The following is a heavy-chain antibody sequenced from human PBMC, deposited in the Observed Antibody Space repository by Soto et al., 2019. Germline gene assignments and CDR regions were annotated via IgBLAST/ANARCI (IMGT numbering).Heavy chain of an antibody. CDR3: ATDSQQLVPGYYYYGMDV. CDR2: FDPEDGET. D-gene: IGHD6-13*01. J-gene: IGHJ6*02. Sequence: LKVSCKVSGYTLTELSMHWVRQAPGKRLEWMGGFDPEDGETIYAQKFQGRVTMTEDTSTDTAYMELSSLRSEDTAVYYCATDSQQLVPGYYYYGMDVWGRGTTVTVSS. V-gene: IGHV1-24*01. CDR1: GYTLTELS.